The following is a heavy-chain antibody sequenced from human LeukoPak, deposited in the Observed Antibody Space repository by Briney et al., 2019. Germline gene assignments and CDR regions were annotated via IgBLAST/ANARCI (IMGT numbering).Heavy chain of an antibody. D-gene: IGHD3-22*01. CDR3: AREDYDSSGVY. J-gene: IGHJ4*02. CDR2: INHSGST. CDR1: GGSFSGYY. V-gene: IGHV4-34*01. Sequence: SETLSLTCAVYGGSFSGYYWSWTRQTPGKGLEWIGEINHSGSTNYNPSLKSRVTISVDTSKNQFSLKLSSVTAADTAVYYCAREDYDSSGVYWGQGTLVTVSS.